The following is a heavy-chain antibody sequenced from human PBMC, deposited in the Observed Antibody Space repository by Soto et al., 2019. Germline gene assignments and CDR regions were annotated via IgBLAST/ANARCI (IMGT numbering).Heavy chain of an antibody. CDR2: INDSGST. CDR3: AKGYCSGGSCYEGWFDP. J-gene: IGHJ5*02. CDR1: GGSITSNKPS. Sequence: SGPLSLTCPAYGGSITSNKPSCASVRQPPGKGLEWIGYINDSGSTNYNPSIKSRVTMSLETSKNQFSLKLNSVTAADTAVYYCAKGYCSGGSCYEGWFDPWGQGILVTVSS. D-gene: IGHD2-15*01. V-gene: IGHV4-61*05.